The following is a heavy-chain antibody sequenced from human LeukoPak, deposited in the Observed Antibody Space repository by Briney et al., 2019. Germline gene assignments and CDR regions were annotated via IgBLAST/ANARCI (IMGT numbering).Heavy chain of an antibody. Sequence: ASVKVSCKASGYTFTGYYMHWVRQAPGQGLEWMGRINPNSGGTNYAQKFQGRVTMTRDTSISTAYMELSRLRSDDTAVYYCARDGSKCSSSWTYWGQGTLVTVSS. J-gene: IGHJ4*02. CDR2: INPNSGGT. V-gene: IGHV1-2*06. D-gene: IGHD6-13*01. CDR3: ARDGSKCSSSWTY. CDR1: GYTFTGYY.